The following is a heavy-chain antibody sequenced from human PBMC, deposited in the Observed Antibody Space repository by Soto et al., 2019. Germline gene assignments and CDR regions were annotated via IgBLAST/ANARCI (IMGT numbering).Heavy chain of an antibody. CDR2: ISAYNGNT. J-gene: IGHJ6*02. V-gene: IGHV1-18*01. Sequence: GASVKVSCKASGYTFTSYGISWVRQAPGQGLEWMGWISAYNGNTNYAQKLQGRVTMTTDTSTSTAYMELRSLRSDDTAVYYCAREYYYGSGSPPLRYYGMDVWGQGTTVTVSS. D-gene: IGHD3-10*01. CDR3: AREYYYGSGSPPLRYYGMDV. CDR1: GYTFTSYG.